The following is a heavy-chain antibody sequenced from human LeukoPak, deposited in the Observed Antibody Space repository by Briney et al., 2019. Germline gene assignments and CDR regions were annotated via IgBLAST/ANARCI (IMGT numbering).Heavy chain of an antibody. V-gene: IGHV3-49*04. Sequence: GGSLRLSCIASGFTFADDAMSWVRQALGKGLEWVGFIRSEVYGGTTEYAASVKGRFTISRDDSKSIAYLQMNSLKTEDTAVYYCTRGTSSADWGQGTLVTVSS. CDR3: TRGTSSAD. CDR1: GFTFADDA. D-gene: IGHD3-22*01. CDR2: IRSEVYGGTT. J-gene: IGHJ4*02.